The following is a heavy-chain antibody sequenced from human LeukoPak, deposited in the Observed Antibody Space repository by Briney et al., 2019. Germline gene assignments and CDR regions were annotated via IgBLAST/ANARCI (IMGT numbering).Heavy chain of an antibody. D-gene: IGHD3-22*01. J-gene: IGHJ3*02. Sequence: PSETLSLTCTVSGGSISNYYWSWIRQPPGKGLEWIGYIYYSGSTNYNPSLKSRVTISVDTSKNQFSLKLSSVTAADTAVYFCARGPYSYDSSGAFDIWGQGTMVTVSS. V-gene: IGHV4-59*08. CDR1: GGSISNYY. CDR3: ARGPYSYDSSGAFDI. CDR2: IYYSGST.